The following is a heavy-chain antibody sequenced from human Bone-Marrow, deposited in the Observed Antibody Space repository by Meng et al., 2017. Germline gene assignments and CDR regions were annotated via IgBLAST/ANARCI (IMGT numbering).Heavy chain of an antibody. CDR2: IKSKTDGGTT. J-gene: IGHJ4*02. CDR3: TTVWFGELFRGY. V-gene: IGHV3-15*01. D-gene: IGHD3-10*01. CDR1: GFTFSNAW. Sequence: GESLKISCAASGFTFSNAWMSWVRQAPGKGLEWVGRIKSKTDGGTTDYAAPVKGRFTISRDDSKNTLYLPMNSLKTEDTAVYYCTTVWFGELFRGYWGQGTLVTVSS.